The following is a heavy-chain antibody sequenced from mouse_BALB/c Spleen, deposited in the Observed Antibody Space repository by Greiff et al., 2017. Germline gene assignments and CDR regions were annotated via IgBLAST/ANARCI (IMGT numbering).Heavy chain of an antibody. CDR2: ISTLAYSI. Sequence: EVQLVESGGGLVQPGGSRKLSCAASGFTFSDYGMAWVRQAPGKGPEWVAFISTLAYSIYYADTVTGRFTISRENAKTTLYLEMISLRSEDTAMYYCARDRDSSIRYFDVWGAGTPVTVSS. J-gene: IGHJ1*01. CDR3: ARDRDSSIRYFDV. D-gene: IGHD3-1*01. CDR1: GFTFSDYG. V-gene: IGHV5-15*02.